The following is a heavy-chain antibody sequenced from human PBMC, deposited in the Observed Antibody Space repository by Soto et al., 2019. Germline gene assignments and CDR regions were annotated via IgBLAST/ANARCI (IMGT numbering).Heavy chain of an antibody. CDR3: ARDGSSGYDPPYHYYYGMDV. Sequence: PGGSLRLSCASSGFSFSAFSMNWVRQAPGKGLEWVSYISSTSNTIYYADSVKGRFTISRDNSKNTLYLQMNSLRAEDTAVYYCARDGSSGYDPPYHYYYGMDVWGQGTTVTVSS. CDR1: GFSFSAFS. D-gene: IGHD5-12*01. CDR2: ISSTSNTI. J-gene: IGHJ6*02. V-gene: IGHV3-48*01.